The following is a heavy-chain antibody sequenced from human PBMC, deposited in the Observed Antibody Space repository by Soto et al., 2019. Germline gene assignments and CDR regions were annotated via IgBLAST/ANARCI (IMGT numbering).Heavy chain of an antibody. D-gene: IGHD3-3*01. J-gene: IGHJ5*02. CDR2: IYYSGST. V-gene: IGHV4-61*05. CDR3: ARMTIFGVVRFDP. Sequence: SETLSLTCTVSGGSVSSSSYYWGWIRQPPGKGLEWIGYIYYSGSTNYNPSLKSRVTISVDTSKNQFSLKLSSVTAADTAVYYCARMTIFGVVRFDPWGQGTLVTVSS. CDR1: GGSVSSSSYY.